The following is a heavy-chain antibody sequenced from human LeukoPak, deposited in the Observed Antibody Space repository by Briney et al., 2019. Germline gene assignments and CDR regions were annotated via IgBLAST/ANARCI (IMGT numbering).Heavy chain of an antibody. Sequence: PSETLSLTCTVSGGSISSYYWSWIRQPPGKGLEWIGYIYYSGSTNYNPSLKSRVTISVDTSKNQFSLKLSSVTAADTAVYYCARGGAVVPAARFAFDIWGQGTMVTVSS. CDR2: IYYSGST. D-gene: IGHD2-2*01. CDR3: ARGGAVVPAARFAFDI. V-gene: IGHV4-59*01. J-gene: IGHJ3*02. CDR1: GGSISSYY.